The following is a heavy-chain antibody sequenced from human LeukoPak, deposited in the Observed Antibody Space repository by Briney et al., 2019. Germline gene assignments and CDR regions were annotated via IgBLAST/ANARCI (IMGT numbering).Heavy chain of an antibody. Sequence: GGSLRLSCVASGLTFSDDGMSWVRHSPEKGLEWVAGISGSGDHTYYGDSVKGRFIISRDNSRNTVYLQLNSLTAEDTALYYCVKPPEWLRLRADAFDTWGQGTRVTVSS. V-gene: IGHV3-23*01. CDR1: GLTFSDDG. D-gene: IGHD5-12*01. CDR3: VKPPEWLRLRADAFDT. CDR2: ISGSGDHT. J-gene: IGHJ3*02.